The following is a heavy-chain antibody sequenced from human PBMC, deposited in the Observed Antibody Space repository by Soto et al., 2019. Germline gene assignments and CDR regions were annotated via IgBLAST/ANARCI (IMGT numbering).Heavy chain of an antibody. CDR2: IRSKAYGGTT. J-gene: IGHJ3*02. V-gene: IGHV3-49*03. Sequence: GGSLRLSCTASGFTFGDYAMSWFRQAPGKGLEWVGFIRSKAYGGTTEYAASVKCRFTISRDEYKSIAYLQMNSLKTEDTAVYYGNREAYCGGNCYDAFDIWGQGTMVTVSS. CDR1: GFTFGDYA. D-gene: IGHD2-21*02. CDR3: NREAYCGGNCYDAFDI.